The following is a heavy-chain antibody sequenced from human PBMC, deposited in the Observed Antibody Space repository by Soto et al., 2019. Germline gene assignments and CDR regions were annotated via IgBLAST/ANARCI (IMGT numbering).Heavy chain of an antibody. CDR2: IKSKTDGGTT. Sequence: GESLKISCAASGFTFSNAWMNWVRQAPGKGLEWVGRIKSKTDGGTTDYAAPVKGRFTISRDDSKNTLYLQMNSLKTEDTAVYYCTSTDYYYDSSGYYDWTIQVDYWGQGTLVTVS. J-gene: IGHJ4*02. D-gene: IGHD3-22*01. CDR3: TSTDYYYDSSGYYDWTIQVDY. V-gene: IGHV3-15*07. CDR1: GFTFSNAW.